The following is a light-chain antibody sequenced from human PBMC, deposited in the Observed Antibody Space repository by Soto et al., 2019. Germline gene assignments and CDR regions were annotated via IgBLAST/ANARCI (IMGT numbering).Light chain of an antibody. CDR2: AAS. CDR3: QQYTNAHGIT. J-gene: IGKJ5*01. CDR1: QGVGNKY. V-gene: IGKV3-20*01. Sequence: EIALTQSPGTLSLSPGERATLSCRASQGVGNKYLAWYQQRPGQAPSLLIYAASSRATGVPDRFSGSGSGTDFTPTISRLEPEDFAVYYCQQYTNAHGITFGQGTRLEIK.